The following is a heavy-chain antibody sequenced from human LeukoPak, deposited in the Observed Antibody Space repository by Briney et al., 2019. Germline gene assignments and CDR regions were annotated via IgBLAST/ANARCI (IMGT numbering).Heavy chain of an antibody. CDR2: IDYVGNT. CDR3: TRSGSYYRRGASDI. CDR1: RGSVNTDSFY. Sequence: SETLSLTCTVSRGSVNTDSFYWDWIRQTPGKGLEWIGNIDYVGNTNYNPSLKSRVTISIDTSKNLFSLKLHSVTAADTSLYSCTRSGSYYRRGASDIWGRGTMVVVSS. D-gene: IGHD1-26*01. V-gene: IGHV4-39*01. J-gene: IGHJ3*02.